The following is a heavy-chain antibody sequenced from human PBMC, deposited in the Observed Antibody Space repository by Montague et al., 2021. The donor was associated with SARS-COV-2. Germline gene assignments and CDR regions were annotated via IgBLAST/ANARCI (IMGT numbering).Heavy chain of an antibody. CDR3: ARRRAGLYRPEHYIDV. J-gene: IGHJ6*03. Sequence: SETLSLTCNVSSDSMKNSGYYWAWIRQPPGKGLEWIGSIYYSGTTYYNPSLKSRVTISVDTSKNQFSLILSSVTAADRAVYYCARRRAGLYRPEHYIDVWGEGTTVTVSS. CDR1: SDSMKNSGYY. CDR2: IYYSGTT. D-gene: IGHD3-3*01. V-gene: IGHV4-39*01.